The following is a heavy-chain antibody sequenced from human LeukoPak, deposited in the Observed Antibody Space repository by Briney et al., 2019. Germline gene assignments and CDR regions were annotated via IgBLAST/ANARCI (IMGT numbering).Heavy chain of an antibody. V-gene: IGHV1-69*04. D-gene: IGHD3-10*01. Sequence: SVKVSCKASGGTFSSYAISWVRQAPGQGLEWMGRIIPILGIANYAQKFQGRVTITADKSTSTAYMELSSLRSEDTAVYYCARDGTLWFGEIRWFDPWGQGTLVTVSS. CDR1: GGTFSSYA. CDR2: IIPILGIA. J-gene: IGHJ5*02. CDR3: ARDGTLWFGEIRWFDP.